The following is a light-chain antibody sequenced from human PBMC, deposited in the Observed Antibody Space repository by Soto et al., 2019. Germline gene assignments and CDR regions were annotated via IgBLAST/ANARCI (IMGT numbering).Light chain of an antibody. CDR3: QQYNKWPQT. CDR2: GAS. Sequence: EIVMTQSPATVPVSPGERVTLSCRASQSVSIDLAWYQQKPGQAPRLLIYGASTRATDIPPSFTGSGSGIEFTLTISSLQSEDIAVYYCQQYNKWPQTFGQGTKVEIK. V-gene: IGKV3-15*01. CDR1: QSVSID. J-gene: IGKJ1*01.